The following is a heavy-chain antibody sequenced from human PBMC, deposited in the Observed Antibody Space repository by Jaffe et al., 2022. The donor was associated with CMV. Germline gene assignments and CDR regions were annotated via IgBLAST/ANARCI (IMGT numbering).Heavy chain of an antibody. D-gene: IGHD1-26*01. J-gene: IGHJ4*02. CDR1: GFTFSSYA. CDR3: AKGGVEWELQDH. CDR2: ISASGIST. Sequence: EVQMLESGGGLVQPGGSLRLSCAASGFTFSSYAMSWVRQAPGKGLEWVSVISASGISTYYADSVKGRFTISRDNSKNTLYLQMNSLRAEDTAVYYCAKGGVEWELQDHWGQGTLVTVSS. V-gene: IGHV3-23*01.